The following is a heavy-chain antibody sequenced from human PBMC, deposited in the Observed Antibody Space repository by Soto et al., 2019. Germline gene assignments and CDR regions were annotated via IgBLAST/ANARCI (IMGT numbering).Heavy chain of an antibody. V-gene: IGHV3-73*01. Sequence: GGSLRLSCAASGFTFNGSVVHWVRQASGKGLEWVGRIRSKANSYATVYAASVKGRFTISRDDSKNTAYLQMNSLKTDDTAVYYCTSSNLYYWGQGTLVTVSS. J-gene: IGHJ4*02. CDR2: IRSKANSYAT. CDR3: TSSNLYY. CDR1: GFTFNGSV.